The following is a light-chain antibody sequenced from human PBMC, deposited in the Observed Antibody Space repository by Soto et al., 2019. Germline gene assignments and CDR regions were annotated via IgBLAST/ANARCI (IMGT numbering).Light chain of an antibody. CDR1: QSVSSSY. CDR2: GAS. Sequence: EILLTQSPGTLSSSPGERATLSCRASQSVSSSYLSWYQQKPGQAPRLLIYGASSRATVIPDRFSGSGSGTDLTLTISRLEPEDFEVYYCQQYGSSPPWTFGQGTKVEIK. J-gene: IGKJ1*01. V-gene: IGKV3-20*01. CDR3: QQYGSSPPWT.